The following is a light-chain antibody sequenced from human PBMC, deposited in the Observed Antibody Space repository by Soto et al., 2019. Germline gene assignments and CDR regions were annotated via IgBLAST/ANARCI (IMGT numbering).Light chain of an antibody. Sequence: DVQMTQSPSSLSASVGDRVTITCRASQDINSYLAWYQQQPGNAPKSLIYAASSLQTGVPSRFIVSESGTDFPLTISNLHPEDSATYYCQQYNIYPLTFGGGTKVEIK. CDR1: QDINSY. V-gene: IGKV1D-16*01. CDR3: QQYNIYPLT. CDR2: AAS. J-gene: IGKJ4*01.